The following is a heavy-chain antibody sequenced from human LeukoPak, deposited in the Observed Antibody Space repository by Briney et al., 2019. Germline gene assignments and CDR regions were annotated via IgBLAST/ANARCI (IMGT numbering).Heavy chain of an antibody. V-gene: IGHV3-33*01. CDR1: GFTFNSYG. CDR3: ARAGSRNWFDP. Sequence: GGSLRLSCAASGFTFNSYGMHWVRQAPGKGLEWVAVIWYDGSNKYYADSVKGRFTISRDNSKNTLYLQMNSLRAEDTAVYYCARAGSRNWFDPWGQGTLVTVSS. CDR2: IWYDGSNK. J-gene: IGHJ5*02. D-gene: IGHD6-19*01.